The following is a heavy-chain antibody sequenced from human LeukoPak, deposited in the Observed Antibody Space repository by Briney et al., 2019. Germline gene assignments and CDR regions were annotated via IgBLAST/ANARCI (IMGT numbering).Heavy chain of an antibody. CDR3: ARSDGYGLVGI. CDR2: ILYDGSNK. CDR1: GFTFSSYA. D-gene: IGHD3-10*01. Sequence: GGSLRLSCAASGFTFSSYAMYWVRQAPGKGLQWVATILYDGSNKYYVDSVKGRFTISRDNSKNTLYLQMNSLRAEDTAVYYCARSDGYGLVGIWGQGTMVTVSS. V-gene: IGHV3-30*04. J-gene: IGHJ3*02.